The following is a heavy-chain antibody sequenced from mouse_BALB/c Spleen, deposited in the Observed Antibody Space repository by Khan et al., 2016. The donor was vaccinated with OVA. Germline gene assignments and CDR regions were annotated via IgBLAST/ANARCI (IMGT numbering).Heavy chain of an antibody. V-gene: IGHV2-9*02. CDR1: GYSLTRYG. D-gene: IGHD3-3*01. J-gene: IGHJ2*01. CDR2: IWAGGST. CDR3: ARSKYLARY. Sequence: QMQLEESGPGLVAPSQSLSITCTVYGYSLTRYGVHWVRQPPGKGLEWLGLIWAGGSTNYNWALMSRLSISKDNSKSLVFLIMNSLQTDDTALYYCARSKYLARYWGQVTTLTVSS.